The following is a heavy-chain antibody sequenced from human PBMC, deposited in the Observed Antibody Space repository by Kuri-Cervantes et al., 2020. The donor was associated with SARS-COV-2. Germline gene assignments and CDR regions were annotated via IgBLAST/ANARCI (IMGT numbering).Heavy chain of an antibody. V-gene: IGHV3-21*01. CDR3: ARGASREKAPVRAFDI. J-gene: IGHJ3*02. D-gene: IGHD1-26*01. Sequence: GGSLRLSCAASGFTFRSYSMNWVRQAPGKGLEWVSSISSSSSYIYYADSVKGRFTISRDNSKNTLYLQMNSLRAEDTAVYYCARGASREKAPVRAFDIWGQGTMVTVSS. CDR2: ISSSSSYI. CDR1: GFTFRSYS.